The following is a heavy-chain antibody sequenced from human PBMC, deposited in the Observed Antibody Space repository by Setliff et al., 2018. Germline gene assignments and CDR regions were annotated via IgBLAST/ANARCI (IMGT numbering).Heavy chain of an antibody. CDR1: GYSFTSYW. D-gene: IGHD3-22*01. Sequence: PGESLKISCKGSGYSFTSYWIGWVRQMPGKGLEGMGIIYPGDSDTRYSTSFKGQVTISADKSISTAYLQRSSLKASDTAMYYCARYDSSGYHYYYGMDVWGQGTTVTVSS. CDR2: IYPGDSDT. V-gene: IGHV5-51*01. J-gene: IGHJ6*02. CDR3: ARYDSSGYHYYYGMDV.